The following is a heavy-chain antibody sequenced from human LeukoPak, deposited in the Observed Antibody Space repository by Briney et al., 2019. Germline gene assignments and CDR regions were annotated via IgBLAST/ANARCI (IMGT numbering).Heavy chain of an antibody. J-gene: IGHJ3*02. CDR1: GFTFSSYS. CDR2: ISSSSSYI. Sequence: GGSLRLSRAASGFTFSSYSMNWVRQAPGKGLEWVSSISSSSSYIYYADSVKGRFTISRDNSKNTLYLQMNSLRADDTAVYYCARGYTGSYSFWLAFDIWGQGTMVIVSS. CDR3: ARGYTGSYSFWLAFDI. V-gene: IGHV3-21*01. D-gene: IGHD1-26*01.